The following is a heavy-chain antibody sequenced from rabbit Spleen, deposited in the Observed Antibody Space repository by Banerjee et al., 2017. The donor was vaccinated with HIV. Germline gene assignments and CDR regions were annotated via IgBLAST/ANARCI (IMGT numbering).Heavy chain of an antibody. V-gene: IGHV1S40*01. D-gene: IGHD8-1*01. CDR1: GFSFSRSYY. J-gene: IGHJ6*01. CDR2: IYTGDDYT. Sequence: QSLEESGGDLVKPGASLTLTCTASGFSFSRSYYMCWVRQAPGKGLEWIGCIYTGDDYTYYASWAKDRFTISKTSSTTVTLQMTSLTAADTATYFCARDTGTSFSTYGMDLWGQGTLVTVS. CDR3: ARDTGTSFSTYGMDL.